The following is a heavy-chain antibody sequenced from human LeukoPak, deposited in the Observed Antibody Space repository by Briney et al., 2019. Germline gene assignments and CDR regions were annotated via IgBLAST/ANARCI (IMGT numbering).Heavy chain of an antibody. CDR1: GGSFSNSLHY. J-gene: IGHJ4*02. V-gene: IGHV4-39*01. CDR3: ARVPPGNTLVDY. CDR2: IEYSGFT. D-gene: IGHD1/OR15-1a*01. Sequence: PSETLSLTCTVSGGSFSNSLHYWGWIRQSPGKGLEWIATIEYSGFTYYNPSLKSRVTVSIDTSKNQFSLKLSSVTAADTAVYYCARVPPGNTLVDYWGQGTLVTVSS.